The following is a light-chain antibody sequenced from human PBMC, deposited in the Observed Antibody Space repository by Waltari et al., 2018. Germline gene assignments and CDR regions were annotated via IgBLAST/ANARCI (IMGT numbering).Light chain of an antibody. CDR3: QQYNNWPVIT. J-gene: IGKJ5*01. V-gene: IGKV3D-15*01. Sequence: EIVMTQSPVTLSVSPGERATLSCRASQSVSSNLVLYQHKPGQDPRLLIYGASTRATGIPDRVSGSGSGTEFTLTISSLQSEDFAVYYCQQYNNWPVITFGQGTRLEIK. CDR2: GAS. CDR1: QSVSSN.